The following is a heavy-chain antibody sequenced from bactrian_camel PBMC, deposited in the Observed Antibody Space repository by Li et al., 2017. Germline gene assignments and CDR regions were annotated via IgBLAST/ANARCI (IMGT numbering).Heavy chain of an antibody. J-gene: IGHJ4*01. CDR2: ISSSGGNT. CDR3: ASDSGSWLIAAPERYDY. V-gene: IGHV3S31*01. Sequence: VQLVESGGGLVQPGGSLRLSCAASGFTFSTYTLSWVRQAPGKGLEGVSGISSSGGNTYYADSVKGRFTISRDNAKNTLYLYLNTLRTEDTALYYCASDSGSWLIAAPERYDYWGQGTQVTVS. CDR1: GFTFSTYT. D-gene: IGHD2*01.